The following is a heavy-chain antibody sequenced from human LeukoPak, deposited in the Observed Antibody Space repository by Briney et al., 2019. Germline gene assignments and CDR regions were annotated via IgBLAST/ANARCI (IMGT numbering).Heavy chain of an antibody. Sequence: PSETLSLTCTVSGGSISSYYWSWIRQPPGKGLEWIGYIYYSGSTNYNPSLKSRVTISVDTSKNQFSLKLSSVTAADTAVYYCARHFWSEYYFDYWGQGTLVTVSS. D-gene: IGHD3-3*01. V-gene: IGHV4-59*01. CDR3: ARHFWSEYYFDY. CDR1: GGSISSYY. CDR2: IYYSGST. J-gene: IGHJ4*02.